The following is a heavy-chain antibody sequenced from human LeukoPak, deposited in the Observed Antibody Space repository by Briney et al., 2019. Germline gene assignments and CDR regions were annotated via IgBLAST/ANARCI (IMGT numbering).Heavy chain of an antibody. J-gene: IGHJ6*03. CDR3: AKGAMVRETYYYYYMDV. D-gene: IGHD3-10*01. V-gene: IGHV3-9*01. CDR2: ISWNSGSI. Sequence: PGGSLRLSCAASGFTFDDYAMHWVRQAPGKGLEWVSGISWNSGSIGYADSVKGRFTISRDNAKNSLYLQMNSLRAEDTALYYCAKGAMVRETYYYYYMDVWGKGTTVTISS. CDR1: GFTFDDYA.